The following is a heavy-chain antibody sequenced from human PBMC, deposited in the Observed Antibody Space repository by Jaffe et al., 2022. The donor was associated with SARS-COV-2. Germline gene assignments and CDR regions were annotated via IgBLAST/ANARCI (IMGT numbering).Heavy chain of an antibody. CDR1: GVSLSDYY. J-gene: IGHJ4*02. CDR3: ASGPRGYSQVAY. CDR2: ITVGGSP. D-gene: IGHD5-18*01. V-gene: IGHV4-34*01. Sequence: QVQIKQWGAGPLKPSETLSLTCAVYGVSLSDYYWSWIRQAPGKGLEWIGEITVGGSPNYSPSLKSRVTILIDWTMRQVSLNLASVTAADTAVYYCASGPRGYSQVAYWGQGTLVTVSS.